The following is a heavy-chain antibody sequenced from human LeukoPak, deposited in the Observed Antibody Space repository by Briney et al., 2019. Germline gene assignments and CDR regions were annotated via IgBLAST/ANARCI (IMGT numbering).Heavy chain of an antibody. V-gene: IGHV3-48*02. CDR1: GFTFSSYA. J-gene: IGHJ4*02. D-gene: IGHD3-3*01. CDR3: ARDVREWGGYYFDY. Sequence: GGSLRLSCAASGFTFSSYAMRWVRQAPGKGLEWVSYISSGSSTKYYADSVKGRFTISRDNAKNSLFLQRNSLRDEDTAVYYCARDVREWGGYYFDYWGQGTPVTVSS. CDR2: ISSGSSTK.